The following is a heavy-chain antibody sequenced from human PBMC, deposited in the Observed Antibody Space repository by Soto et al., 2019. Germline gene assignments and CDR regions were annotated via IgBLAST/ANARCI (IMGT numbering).Heavy chain of an antibody. Sequence: PSETLSLTCAVSGDSISDRNWWSWVRQSPGKGLEWIGEISHSGTTNYSPSLQSRVTTALDKSKRQFFLKLTSVTAADTAVYYCARRDDCSNGVCFMNYFDSWGQGILVT. CDR2: ISHSGTT. CDR1: GDSISDRNW. J-gene: IGHJ4*02. CDR3: ARRDDCSNGVCFMNYFDS. D-gene: IGHD2-8*01. V-gene: IGHV4-4*02.